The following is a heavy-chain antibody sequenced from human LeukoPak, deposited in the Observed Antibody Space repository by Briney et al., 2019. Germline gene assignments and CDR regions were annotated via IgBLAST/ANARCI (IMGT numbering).Heavy chain of an antibody. J-gene: IGHJ3*02. V-gene: IGHV1-69*13. CDR2: IIPIFGTA. CDR3: ARVGSMVLVDAFDI. Sequence: SVKASPKASGGTFSSYAMSWVRQAPGQGLEWMGGIIPIFGTANYAQKFQGRVTITADESTSTAYMELSSLRPEDTAVYYCARVGSMVLVDAFDICGEGTMVTVSS. D-gene: IGHD3-10*01. CDR1: GGTFSSYA.